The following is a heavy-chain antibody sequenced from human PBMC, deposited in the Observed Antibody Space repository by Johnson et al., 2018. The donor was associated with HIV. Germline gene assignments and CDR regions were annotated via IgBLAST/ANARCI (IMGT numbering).Heavy chain of an antibody. CDR1: GFTFDDYA. J-gene: IGHJ3*02. CDR2: ISWDGGST. D-gene: IGHD3-22*01. CDR3: AKGGASYYDSPGDAFDI. V-gene: IGHV3-43D*03. Sequence: VHLVESGGVVVQPGGSLRLSCAASGFTFDDYAMHWVRQAPGKGLEWVSLISWDGGSTYYADSVKGRFPISRDNSKNSLYLQMNSLRAEYTALYYCAKGGASYYDSPGDAFDIWGQGTMVTVSS.